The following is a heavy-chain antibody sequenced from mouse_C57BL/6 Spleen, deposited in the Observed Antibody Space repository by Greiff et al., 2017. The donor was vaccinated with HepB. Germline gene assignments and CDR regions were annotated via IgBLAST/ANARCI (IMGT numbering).Heavy chain of an antibody. J-gene: IGHJ4*01. CDR2: INPSSGYT. CDR1: GYTFTSYT. D-gene: IGHD2-3*01. CDR3: ARTYDGYLYAMDY. Sequence: QVQLQQSGAELARPGASVKLSCKASGYTFTSYTMHWVKQRPGQGLEWIGYINPSSGYTKYNQKFKDKATLTADKSSSTAYMQLGSLTSEDSAVYYCARTYDGYLYAMDYWGQGTSVTVSS. V-gene: IGHV1-4*01.